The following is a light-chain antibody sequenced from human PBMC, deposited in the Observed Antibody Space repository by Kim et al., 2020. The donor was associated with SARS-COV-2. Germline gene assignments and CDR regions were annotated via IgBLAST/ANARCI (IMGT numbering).Light chain of an antibody. V-gene: IGKV1-27*01. Sequence: ASVGDRVTITCRASQGISYYLAWYQQKPGKVPKLLIYATSTLQSGVPSRFSGSGSGTDFTLTISSLQPEDVASYYCQNYNSAPFTFGPGTKVDIK. CDR1: QGISYY. CDR3: QNYNSAPFT. CDR2: ATS. J-gene: IGKJ3*01.